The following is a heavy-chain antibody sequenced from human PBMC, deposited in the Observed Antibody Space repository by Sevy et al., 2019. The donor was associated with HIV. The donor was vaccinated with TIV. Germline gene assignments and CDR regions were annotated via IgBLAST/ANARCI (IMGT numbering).Heavy chain of an antibody. V-gene: IGHV1-69*13. Sequence: ASVKVSCKASGGTFSGYAISWVRQAPGQGLEWMGGIIPIFGTANYAQKFQGRVTITADESTSTAYMELSSLRSEDTAVYYCARGLPPYSSSWYGLDAFDIWGQGTMVTVSS. J-gene: IGHJ3*02. CDR3: ARGLPPYSSSWYGLDAFDI. CDR2: IIPIFGTA. D-gene: IGHD6-13*01. CDR1: GGTFSGYA.